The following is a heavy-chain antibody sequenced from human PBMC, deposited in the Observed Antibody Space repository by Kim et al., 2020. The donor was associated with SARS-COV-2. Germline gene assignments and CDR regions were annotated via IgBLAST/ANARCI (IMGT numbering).Heavy chain of an antibody. CDR3: EAALWESFFCGH. V-gene: IGHV3-23*01. J-gene: IGHJ6*01. CDR1: GFTFSSYA. CDR2: IAVGGGTI. D-gene: IGHD3-9*01. Sequence: GGSLRLSCAASGFTFSSYAMTWVRQAPGRGLEWVSHIAVGGGTIYNPTAKGRCYILRDNSKQKVYLQLKNGRTADTALLYFEAALWESFFCGHRG.